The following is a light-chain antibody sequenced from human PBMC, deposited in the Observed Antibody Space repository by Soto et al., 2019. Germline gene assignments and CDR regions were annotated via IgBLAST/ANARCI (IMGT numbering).Light chain of an antibody. CDR2: WAS. J-gene: IGKJ5*01. CDR1: QSVFDSSDNKNY. Sequence: DIVMTQSPDFLAVSLGERATINCRSSQSVFDSSDNKNYLAWYQQKPGQPPKLLIYWASTRESGVPDRFSGSGSGTGFTLTISSLQTEDVAVYYCQQYFTTPITLGQGTRLEIK. CDR3: QQYFTTPIT. V-gene: IGKV4-1*01.